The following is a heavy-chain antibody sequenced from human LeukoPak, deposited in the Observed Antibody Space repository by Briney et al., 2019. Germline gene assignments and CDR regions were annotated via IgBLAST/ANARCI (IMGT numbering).Heavy chain of an antibody. CDR1: GYTLTELS. CDR2: FDPEDGET. CDR3: ATLRGYSYGYSRDYGMDV. D-gene: IGHD5-18*01. V-gene: IGHV1-24*01. Sequence: ASVEVSCKVSGYTLTELSMHWVRQAPGKGLEWMGGFDPEDGETIYAQKFQGRVTMTEDTSTDTAYMELSSLRSEDTAVYYCATLRGYSYGYSRDYGMDVWGQGTTVTVSS. J-gene: IGHJ6*02.